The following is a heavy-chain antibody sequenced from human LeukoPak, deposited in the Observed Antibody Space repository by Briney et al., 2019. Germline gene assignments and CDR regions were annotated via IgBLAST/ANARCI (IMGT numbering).Heavy chain of an antibody. Sequence: GGSLRLSCAASGFTFSSYAMSWVRQAPGKGLEWVSAISISGGSTYYAGSVKGRFTISGDKSKNTLYLQMNTLRAEDTAIYYCAKGIQWELPLEYWGQGTLVTVSS. D-gene: IGHD1-26*01. CDR2: ISISGGST. CDR3: AKGIQWELPLEY. CDR1: GFTFSSYA. J-gene: IGHJ4*02. V-gene: IGHV3-23*01.